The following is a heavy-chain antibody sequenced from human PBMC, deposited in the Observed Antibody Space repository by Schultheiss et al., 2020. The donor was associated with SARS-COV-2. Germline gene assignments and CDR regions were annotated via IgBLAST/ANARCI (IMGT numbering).Heavy chain of an antibody. V-gene: IGHV1-3*02. Sequence: ASVKVSCKASGYTFTGYYMHWVRQAPGQRLEWMGWSNAGNGNTKYSQEFQGRVTITRDTSTSTVYMELSSLRSEDTAVYYCAREVAAAGTLLRVGDHYYYYYGMDVWGQGTTVTVSS. CDR1: GYTFTGYY. J-gene: IGHJ6*02. D-gene: IGHD6-13*01. CDR3: AREVAAAGTLLRVGDHYYYYYGMDV. CDR2: SNAGNGNT.